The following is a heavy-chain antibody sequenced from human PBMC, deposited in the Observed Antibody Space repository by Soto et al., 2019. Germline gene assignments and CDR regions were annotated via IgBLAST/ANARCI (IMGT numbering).Heavy chain of an antibody. CDR3: AREVSGYNSYYFDY. D-gene: IGHD3-22*01. CDR2: IHSTGFT. J-gene: IGHJ4*02. CDR1: GGSINTYY. V-gene: IGHV4-4*07. Sequence: SETLSLTCVVSGGSINTYYWSWIRQPAGKGLEWIGRIHSTGFTNYSPSLKSRVTVSLDTSRRQFSLELNSVTAADTAIYYCAREVSGYNSYYFDYWGRGTVVTVYS.